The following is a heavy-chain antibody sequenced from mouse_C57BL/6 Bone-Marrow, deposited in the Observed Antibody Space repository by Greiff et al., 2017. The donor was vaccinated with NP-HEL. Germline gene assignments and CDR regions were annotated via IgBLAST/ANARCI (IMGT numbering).Heavy chain of an antibody. CDR1: GFTFSSYA. CDR2: ISDGGSYT. J-gene: IGHJ3*01. Sequence: EVTLVESGGGLVKPGGSLKLSCAASGFTFSSYAMSWVRQTPEKRLEWVATISDGGSYTYYPDNVKGRFTISRDNAKNNLYLQMSHLKSEDTAMYYCARDTYYDYDGWFAYWGQGTLVTVSA. D-gene: IGHD2-4*01. V-gene: IGHV5-4*01. CDR3: ARDTYYDYDGWFAY.